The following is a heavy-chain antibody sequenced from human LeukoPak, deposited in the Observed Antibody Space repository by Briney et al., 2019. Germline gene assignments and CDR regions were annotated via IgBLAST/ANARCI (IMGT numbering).Heavy chain of an antibody. CDR2: DYSGNSDT. D-gene: IGHD7-27*01. J-gene: IGHJ3*02. Sequence: GEPLQISCKGSGYRFTTYLIGWVRQMPGKGLEWMGIDYSGNSDTRYTPSSPGQVTIPAYKAITTDYLQRYSLKASATAMYSCARQAGDNAFDIWGRGTMVTVSS. CDR3: ARQAGDNAFDI. CDR1: GYRFTTYL. V-gene: IGHV5-51*01.